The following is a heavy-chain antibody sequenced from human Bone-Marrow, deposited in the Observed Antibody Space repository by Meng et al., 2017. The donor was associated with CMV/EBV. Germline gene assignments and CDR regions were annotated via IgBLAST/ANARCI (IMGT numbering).Heavy chain of an antibody. J-gene: IGHJ4*02. V-gene: IGHV3-23*01. CDR1: GFTFSNYA. CDR3: AKDLLRTSVTDSGY. Sequence: SGFTFSNYAMSWVRQVPGKGREWVSTITGSGVNTYYADSVKGRFTFSRDNSKSTLYLQMNSLRADDTALYYCAKDLLRTSVTDSGYWGQGTLVTVSS. D-gene: IGHD4-17*01. CDR2: ITGSGVNT.